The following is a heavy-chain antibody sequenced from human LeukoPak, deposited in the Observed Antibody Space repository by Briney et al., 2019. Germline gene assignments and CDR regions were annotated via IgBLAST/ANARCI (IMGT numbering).Heavy chain of an antibody. V-gene: IGHV3-33*01. CDR2: IWYDGSNK. J-gene: IGHJ3*01. D-gene: IGHD3-16*01. Sequence: PGRSLRLSCAASGFTFSIYGMHWVRQAPGKGLEWVAVIWYDGSNKYYADSVKGRFTISRDNSKNTLYLQMNSLRAEDTAVYYCVRSWGSYLPCDAFDVWGQRTTVTV. CDR1: GFTFSIYG. CDR3: VRSWGSYLPCDAFDV.